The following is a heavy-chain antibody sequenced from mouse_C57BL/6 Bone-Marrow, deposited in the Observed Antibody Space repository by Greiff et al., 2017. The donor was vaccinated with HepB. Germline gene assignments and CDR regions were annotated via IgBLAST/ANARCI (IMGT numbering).Heavy chain of an antibody. CDR1: GYASSSSW. D-gene: IGHD1-1*01. J-gene: IGHJ4*01. V-gene: IGHV1-82*01. CDR3: AISSLYGSSYDYAMDY. Sequence: VQLQQSGPELVKPGASVKISCKASGYASSSSWMNWVKQRPGKGLEWIGRIYPGDGDTNYNGKFKGKATLTVDKSSSTAYMQLSSLTSEDSAVYYCAISSLYGSSYDYAMDYWGQGTSVTVSS. CDR2: IYPGDGDT.